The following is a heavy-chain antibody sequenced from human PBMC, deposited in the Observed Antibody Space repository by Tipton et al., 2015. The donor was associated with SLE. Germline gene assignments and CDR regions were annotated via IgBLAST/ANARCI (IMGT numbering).Heavy chain of an antibody. D-gene: IGHD2-8*01. CDR3: ARGMLTWRGAIVGVDV. J-gene: IGHJ6*02. Sequence: TLSLTCTVSGGSISSSSYYWGWIRQPPGKGLEWIGTIYYNGRTYYNPSLKSRVTISVDTSKNQFSLKLSSVTAADTAVYYCARGMLTWRGAIVGVDVWGQGTTVNVSS. CDR2: IYYNGRT. V-gene: IGHV4-39*07. CDR1: GGSISSSSYY.